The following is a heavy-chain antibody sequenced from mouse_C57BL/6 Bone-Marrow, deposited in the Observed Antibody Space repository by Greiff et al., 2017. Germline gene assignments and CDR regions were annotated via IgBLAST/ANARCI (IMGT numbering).Heavy chain of an antibody. V-gene: IGHV1-81*01. D-gene: IGHD1-1*01. CDR3: ASRYYGSSYGRYFDV. CDR1: GYTFTSYG. J-gene: IGHJ1*03. Sequence: QVQLQQSGAELARPGASVKLSCKASGYTFTSYGISWVKQRTGQGLEWIGEIYPRSGNTYYNEKFKGKATLTADKSSSTAYMELRSLTSEDSAVYFCASRYYGSSYGRYFDVWGTGTTVTVSS. CDR2: IYPRSGNT.